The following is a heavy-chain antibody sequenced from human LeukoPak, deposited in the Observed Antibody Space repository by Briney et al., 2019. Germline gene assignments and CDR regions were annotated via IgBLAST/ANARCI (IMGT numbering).Heavy chain of an antibody. V-gene: IGHV4-39*01. CDR3: ARRPRSYYDSRGYYY. Sequence: SETLSLTCTVSGGSISSSSYYWGWIRQPPGKGLEWIGSIYYSGSTYYNPSLKSRVTISVDTSKSQFSLKLSSVTAADTAVYYCARRPRSYYDSRGYYYWGQGTLVTVSS. CDR1: GGSISSSSYY. D-gene: IGHD3-22*01. CDR2: IYYSGST. J-gene: IGHJ4*02.